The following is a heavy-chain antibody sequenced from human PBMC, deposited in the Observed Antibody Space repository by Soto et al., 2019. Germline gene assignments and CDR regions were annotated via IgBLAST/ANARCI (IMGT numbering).Heavy chain of an antibody. CDR3: ARDPVDGYAFFDN. D-gene: IGHD5-12*01. CDR1: AGSVSSCKYY. V-gene: IGHV4-61*01. Sequence: PSQTLSLTSTVCAGSVSSCKYYWSNIRQTPGKGVEWSGYFHNSGNHKFSSSLKSRVTISVEMSEKQASLILTSVTAADTAVYWCARDPVDGYAFFDNRGQGTLVTV. J-gene: IGHJ5*02. CDR2: FHNSGNH.